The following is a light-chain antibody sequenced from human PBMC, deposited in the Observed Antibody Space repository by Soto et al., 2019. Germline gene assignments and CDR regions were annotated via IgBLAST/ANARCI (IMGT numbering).Light chain of an antibody. CDR3: QQYNYWRT. Sequence: ETVLTQSPATLSLSPGESATLSCRASQSVSTYLAWYQQKPGQAPRLLIYDASNRVTGIPARFSGSGSGTDFTLTISSLQSEDFAVYYCQQYNYWRTFGQGTKVDNK. CDR1: QSVSTY. J-gene: IGKJ1*01. V-gene: IGKV3-11*01. CDR2: DAS.